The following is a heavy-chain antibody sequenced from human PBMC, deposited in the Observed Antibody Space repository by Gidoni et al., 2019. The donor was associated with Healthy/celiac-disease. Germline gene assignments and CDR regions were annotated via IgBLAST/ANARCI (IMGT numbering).Heavy chain of an antibody. CDR1: GGPFSSYA. Sequence: QVQLVQSGAEVKKPGSSVKVSCKASGGPFSSYAISWVRQAPGQGLEWMGGIIPIFGTANYAQKFQGRVTITADESTSTAYMELSSLRSEDTAVYYCARAPRMVRGVTDYYYYYGMDVWGQGTTVTVSS. CDR2: IIPIFGTA. J-gene: IGHJ6*02. CDR3: ARAPRMVRGVTDYYYYYGMDV. D-gene: IGHD3-10*01. V-gene: IGHV1-69*01.